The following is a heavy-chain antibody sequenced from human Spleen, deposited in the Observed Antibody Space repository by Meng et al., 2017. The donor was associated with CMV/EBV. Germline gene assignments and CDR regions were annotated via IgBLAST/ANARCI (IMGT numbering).Heavy chain of an antibody. CDR3: AKDKREYYYDSSGYSDAFDM. J-gene: IGHJ3*02. CDR2: ISWNSGSI. Sequence: GGSLRLSCAASGFTFDDYAMHWVRQAPGKGLEWVSTISWNSGSIGYADSVKGRFTISRDNAKNSLYVQMNSLRAEDTALYYCAKDKREYYYDSSGYSDAFDMWGQGTMVTVSS. D-gene: IGHD3-22*01. CDR1: GFTFDDYA. V-gene: IGHV3-9*01.